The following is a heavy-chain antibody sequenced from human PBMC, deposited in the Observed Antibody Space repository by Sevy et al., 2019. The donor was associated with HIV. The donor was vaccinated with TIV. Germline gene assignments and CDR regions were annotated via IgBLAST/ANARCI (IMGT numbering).Heavy chain of an antibody. V-gene: IGHV4-39*01. J-gene: IGHJ4*02. CDR1: GGSISSNNYY. Sequence: KQSQTLSLTCTVSGGSISSNNYYWVWIRQPPGKGLEWIGSIYYSGRTYYNPSLRSRVPISVDTSKNQFSLKLSSVTAADTAVFYCARHNGGWYGTITYYFDYWGQGTLVTVSS. D-gene: IGHD6-19*01. CDR3: ARHNGGWYGTITYYFDY. CDR2: IYYSGRT.